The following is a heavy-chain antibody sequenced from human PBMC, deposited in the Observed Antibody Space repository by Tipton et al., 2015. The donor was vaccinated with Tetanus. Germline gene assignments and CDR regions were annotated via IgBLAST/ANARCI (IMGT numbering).Heavy chain of an antibody. CDR2: INTDGSIR. CDR1: GFTFSNYW. V-gene: IGHV3-74*01. J-gene: IGHJ4*02. CDR3: AKDGGTSGWYIHFDY. Sequence: SLRLSCVASGFTFSNYWMHWVRQAPGKGLVWVSRINTDGSIRNYADSVKGRFTISRDNAENTLSLQMNSLRAEDTAVYYCAKDGGTSGWYIHFDYWGQGTLVTVSS. D-gene: IGHD6-19*01.